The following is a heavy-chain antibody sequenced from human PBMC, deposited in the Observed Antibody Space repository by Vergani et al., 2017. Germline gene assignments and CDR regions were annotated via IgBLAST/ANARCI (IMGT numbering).Heavy chain of an antibody. CDR1: GFTFSSYA. V-gene: IGHV3-30-3*01. CDR2: ISYDGSNK. Sequence: VQLVETGGGLIQPGRSLRLSCAASGFTFSSYAMHWVRQAPGKGLEWVAVISYDGSNKYYADSVKGRFTISRDNSKNTLYLQMNSLRAEDTAVYYCARNDLDCSSTSCYVYYYYYMDVWGKGTTVTVSS. J-gene: IGHJ6*03. CDR3: ARNDLDCSSTSCYVYYYYYMDV. D-gene: IGHD2-2*01.